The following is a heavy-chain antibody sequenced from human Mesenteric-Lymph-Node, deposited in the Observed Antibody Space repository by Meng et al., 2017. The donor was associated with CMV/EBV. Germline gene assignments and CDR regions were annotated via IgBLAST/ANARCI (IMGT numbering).Heavy chain of an antibody. J-gene: IGHJ3*02. CDR1: GLQFNSYW. Sequence: GGSLRLSCEVSGLQFNSYWMNWVRQAPGKGLEWVSSISSSSSYKYHVDSVKGRFTISRDNAKNSLYLQMNSLRVEDTAVYYCAREEGGTGAEAFDIWGQGTMVTVSS. V-gene: IGHV3-21*01. CDR3: AREEGGTGAEAFDI. D-gene: IGHD7-27*01. CDR2: ISSSSSYK.